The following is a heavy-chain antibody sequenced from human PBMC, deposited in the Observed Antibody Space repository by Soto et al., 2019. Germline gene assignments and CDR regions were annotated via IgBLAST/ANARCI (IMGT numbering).Heavy chain of an antibody. D-gene: IGHD6-13*01. CDR3: AKRCSSSIPPRRCRYGMDV. V-gene: IGHV3-30*18. J-gene: IGHJ6*02. CDR1: GFTFSSYG. Sequence: PGGSLRLSCAASGFTFSSYGMHWVRQAPGKGLEWVAVISYDGSNKYYADSVKGRFTISRDNSKNTLYLQMNSLRAEDTAVYYCAKRCSSSIPPRRCRYGMDVWGQGTTVTVSS. CDR2: ISYDGSNK.